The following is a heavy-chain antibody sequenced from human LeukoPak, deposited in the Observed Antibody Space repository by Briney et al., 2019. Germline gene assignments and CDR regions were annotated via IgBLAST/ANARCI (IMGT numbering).Heavy chain of an antibody. V-gene: IGHV1-69*05. CDR2: IIPIFATA. D-gene: IGHD1-26*01. CDR3: ARGRREILVGATYYFDY. J-gene: IGHJ4*02. Sequence: SVKVSCKASGGTFSSYAISWVRQAPGQGLEWLGGIIPIFATANYAQKFQGRVTITTDESTSTAYMELSSLRSEDTAVYYCARGRREILVGATYYFDYWGQGTLVTVSS. CDR1: GGTFSSYA.